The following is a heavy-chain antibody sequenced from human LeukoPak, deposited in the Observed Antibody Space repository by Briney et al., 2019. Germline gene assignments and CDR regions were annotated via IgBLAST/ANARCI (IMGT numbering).Heavy chain of an antibody. CDR2: ISSSSSTI. D-gene: IGHD5-18*01. J-gene: IGHJ6*02. CDR1: GFTFSSYI. Sequence: GGSLRLSCAASGFTFSSYIMNWVRQAPGKGLEWVSYISSSSSTIYYADSVKGRFTISRDNAKNSLYLQMNSLRDEDTAVYYCARDALSGYSLVGGMDVWGQGTTVTVSS. V-gene: IGHV3-48*02. CDR3: ARDALSGYSLVGGMDV.